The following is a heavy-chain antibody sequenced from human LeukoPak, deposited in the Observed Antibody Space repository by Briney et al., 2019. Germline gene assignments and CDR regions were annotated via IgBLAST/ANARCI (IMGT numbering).Heavy chain of an antibody. CDR2: FYTGGTT. CDR1: GFIVSSNY. J-gene: IGHJ3*02. V-gene: IGHV3-53*01. CDR3: ARGPLPTTRAFDI. Sequence: QSGGSLRLPCAASGFIVSSNYMSWVRQAPGEGLEWVSVFYTGGTTDYANSVRGRFTISRDNSKNTLYLQMNSLRAEDTAVYYCARGPLPTTRAFDIWGQGTLVTVSS. D-gene: IGHD1-1*01.